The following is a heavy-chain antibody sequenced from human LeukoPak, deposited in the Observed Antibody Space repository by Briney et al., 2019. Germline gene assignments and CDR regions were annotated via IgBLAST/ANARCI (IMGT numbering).Heavy chain of an antibody. D-gene: IGHD1-26*01. CDR2: IYDSGST. CDR3: AREGSRTYSGSYRAFDY. V-gene: IGHV4-59*01. CDR1: GGSISSYY. Sequence: SETLSLTCTVSGGSISSYYWNWIRQPPGKGLEWIGYIYDSGSTNYNPSLKSRITISIDTSKSQFSLKLSSVTAADTAVYYCAREGSRTYSGSYRAFDYWGQGTLVTVSS. J-gene: IGHJ4*02.